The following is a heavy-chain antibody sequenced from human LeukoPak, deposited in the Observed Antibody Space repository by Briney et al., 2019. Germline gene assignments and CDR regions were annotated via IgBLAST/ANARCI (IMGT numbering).Heavy chain of an antibody. CDR3: ARHGTSGTNLNWFDP. CDR2: ISDSSGYT. Sequence: GGSLRLSCAASGFTFSDYYMSWIRQAPGKGLEWVSYISDSSGYTKDADSVKGRFTISRDNAKKSLYLQMNSLRAEDTAVYYCARHGTSGTNLNWFDPWGQGTLVTVSS. CDR1: GFTFSDYY. J-gene: IGHJ5*02. D-gene: IGHD1-1*01. V-gene: IGHV3-11*06.